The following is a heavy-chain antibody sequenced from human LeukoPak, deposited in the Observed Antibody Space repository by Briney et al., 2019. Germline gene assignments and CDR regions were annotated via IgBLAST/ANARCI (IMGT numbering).Heavy chain of an antibody. CDR2: IRQDESEI. Sequence: SGGSLRLSCAASGFTFSSHWMSWVRQAPGKGLEWVASIRQDESEIHYVDSVKGRFTISRDNAKDSLYLQMNSLRAEDTAVYYCARLRGDYTTYDCWGQGTLVTVSS. J-gene: IGHJ4*02. CDR3: ARLRGDYTTYDC. V-gene: IGHV3-7*01. CDR1: GFTFSSHW. D-gene: IGHD4-17*01.